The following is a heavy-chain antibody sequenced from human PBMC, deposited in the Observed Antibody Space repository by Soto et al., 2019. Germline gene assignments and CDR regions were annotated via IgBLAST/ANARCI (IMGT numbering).Heavy chain of an antibody. V-gene: IGHV1-2*01. CDR1: GYPVTAYY. D-gene: IGHD3-3*01. J-gene: IGHJ3*02. CDR2: IIPATGAA. CDR3: ASGRGVGVAGSAAFDM. Sequence: QLHLVQSGAVVKKPGASVTVSCSASGYPVTAYYMHWVRQAPGRGLEWMGAIIPATGAAKYTQTFQGRVTSTVATSPRKVSMELSGTSSEDTAVFFSASGRGVGVAGSAAFDMCGQGTLVTVSS.